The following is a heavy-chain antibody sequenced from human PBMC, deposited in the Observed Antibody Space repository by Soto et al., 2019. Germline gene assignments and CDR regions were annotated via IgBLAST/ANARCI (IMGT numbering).Heavy chain of an antibody. Sequence: SETLSLACAVYGGFVSSGSYYWSWIRQPPGKGLEWIGEMSHSGGTHFNPSLKSRVTISVDTSKNQFSLKMSSVTAADTALYYCARVERGTATTVLDAIDIWGPGTMVTVSS. CDR2: MSHSGGT. V-gene: IGHV4-61*01. J-gene: IGHJ3*02. D-gene: IGHD1-1*01. CDR1: GGFVSSGSYY. CDR3: ARVERGTATTVLDAIDI.